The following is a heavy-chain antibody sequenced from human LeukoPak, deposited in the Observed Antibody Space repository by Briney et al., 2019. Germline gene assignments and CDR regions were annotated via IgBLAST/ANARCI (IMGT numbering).Heavy chain of an antibody. D-gene: IGHD1-26*01. V-gene: IGHV1-2*02. CDR3: ARVGAPDAFDI. Sequence: ASXXVSCKASGYTFTCYYMHWVRQAPGQGLEWMGWINPNSGGTNYAQKFQGRVTMTRDTSISTAYMELSRLRSDDTAVYYCARVGAPDAFDIWGQGTMVTVSS. J-gene: IGHJ3*02. CDR1: GYTFTCYY. CDR2: INPNSGGT.